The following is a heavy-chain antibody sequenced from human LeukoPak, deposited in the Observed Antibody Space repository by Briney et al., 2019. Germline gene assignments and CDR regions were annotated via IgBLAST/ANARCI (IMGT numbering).Heavy chain of an antibody. CDR2: ISAYNGNT. D-gene: IGHD2-15*01. CDR1: GYPFSSYG. J-gene: IGHJ4*02. V-gene: IGHV1-18*01. CDR3: ASGACYPFDF. Sequence: GASVKVSCKGSGYPFSSYGITWVRQAPGQGLEWVGWISAYNGNTQYGQNVQGRVTMTTETSTSTAYMELRNLRSDDTAVYFCASGACYPFDFWGQGTLVTVSS.